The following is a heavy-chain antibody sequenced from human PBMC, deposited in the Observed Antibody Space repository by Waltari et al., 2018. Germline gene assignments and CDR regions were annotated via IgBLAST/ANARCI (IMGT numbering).Heavy chain of an antibody. CDR1: GFTFSSYC. CDR2: ISGDGAST. J-gene: IGHJ2*01. V-gene: IGHV3-23*01. Sequence: EVQLLESGGGLVQPGGSLRLSCAGPGFTFSSYCMSWVRQAPGKGLEWVSGISGDGASTFYAESVKGRFTISRDNSKNTLYLQLNSLRDEDTAVYYCAKALTTATTYNWYFDLWGRGTLVAVSS. CDR3: AKALTTATTYNWYFDL. D-gene: IGHD4-17*01.